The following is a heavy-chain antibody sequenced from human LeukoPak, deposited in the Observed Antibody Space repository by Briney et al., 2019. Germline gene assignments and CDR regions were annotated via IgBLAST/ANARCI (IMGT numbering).Heavy chain of an antibody. CDR3: ARGWFGELGGWFDP. CDR1: GFAFSSYE. Sequence: GGSLRLSCAASGFAFSSYEMNWVRQAPGKGLEWVSHISSSGSTIYYADSVKGRFTISRDNAKNSLYLQMNSLRAEDTAVYYCARGWFGELGGWFDPWGQGTLVTVSS. CDR2: ISSSGSTI. V-gene: IGHV3-48*03. J-gene: IGHJ5*02. D-gene: IGHD3-10*01.